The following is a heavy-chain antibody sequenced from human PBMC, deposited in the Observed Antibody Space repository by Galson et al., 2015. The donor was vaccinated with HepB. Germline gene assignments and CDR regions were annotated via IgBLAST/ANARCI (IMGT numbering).Heavy chain of an antibody. CDR1: GGTFSSYA. CDR2: IIPIFGTA. V-gene: IGHV1-69*13. Sequence: SVKVSCKASGGTFSSYAISWVRQAPGQGLEWMGGIIPIFGTANYAQKFQGRVTITADESTSTAYMELSSLRSEDTAVYYCARGPITMVQGVHYYYYYMDVWGKGTTVTVSS. J-gene: IGHJ6*03. CDR3: ARGPITMVQGVHYYYYYMDV. D-gene: IGHD3-10*01.